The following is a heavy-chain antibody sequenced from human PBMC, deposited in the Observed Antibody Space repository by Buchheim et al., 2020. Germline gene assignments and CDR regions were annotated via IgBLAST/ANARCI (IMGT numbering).Heavy chain of an antibody. Sequence: QVQLVESGGGVVQPGRSLRLSCAASGFTFSSYGMHWVRQAPGKGLEWVAVISDDGSNKYYADSVKCRFTISRDNSKNTLYLQMNSLRAEDTAVYYCAKADYDFWSGYPDYWGQGTL. CDR1: GFTFSSYG. CDR3: AKADYDFWSGYPDY. D-gene: IGHD3-3*01. V-gene: IGHV3-30*18. CDR2: ISDDGSNK. J-gene: IGHJ4*02.